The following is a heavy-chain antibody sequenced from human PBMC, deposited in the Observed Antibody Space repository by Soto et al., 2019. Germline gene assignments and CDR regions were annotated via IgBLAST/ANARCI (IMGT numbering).Heavy chain of an antibody. Sequence: SETLSLTCAVYGGSFSGYYWSWIRQPPGKGLEWIGEINHSGSTNYNPSLKSRVTISVDTSKNQFSLKLSSVTAADTAVYYCARSCTNYYDSSGYYRCYYYGMDVWGQGTTVTVSS. CDR3: ARSCTNYYDSSGYYRCYYYGMDV. CDR2: INHSGST. J-gene: IGHJ6*02. D-gene: IGHD3-22*01. V-gene: IGHV4-34*01. CDR1: GGSFSGYY.